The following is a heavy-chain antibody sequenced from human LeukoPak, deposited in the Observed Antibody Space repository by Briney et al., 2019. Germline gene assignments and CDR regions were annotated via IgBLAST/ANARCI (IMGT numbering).Heavy chain of an antibody. CDR3: ARTRRSGYDATYFYYYMDV. CDR2: IHFSGST. Sequence: SETLSLTCTVSSDSISDDYWSWIRQPPGKGLEYIGNIHFSGSTNYNPSLKSRVTISVDTSKNHFSLKLTSLTAADTAVYYCARTRRSGYDATYFYYYMDVWGQGTTVTVSS. V-gene: IGHV4-59*01. CDR1: SDSISDDY. D-gene: IGHD3-3*01. J-gene: IGHJ6*03.